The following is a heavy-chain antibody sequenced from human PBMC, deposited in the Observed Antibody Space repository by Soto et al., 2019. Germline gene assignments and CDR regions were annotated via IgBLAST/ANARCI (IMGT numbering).Heavy chain of an antibody. Sequence: QVQLQESGPGLVKPSQTLSLTCTVSGGSISSGGYCWSWIRQHPGKGLEWIGYIYYSGSTYYNPSLKSRVSISVDTSKNQFSLQLSSVTAAETAVYYCAVAMTTVTTYEYWGQGTLVPVSS. CDR2: IYYSGST. D-gene: IGHD4-17*01. CDR3: AVAMTTVTTYEY. CDR1: GGSISSGGYC. J-gene: IGHJ1*01. V-gene: IGHV4-31*03.